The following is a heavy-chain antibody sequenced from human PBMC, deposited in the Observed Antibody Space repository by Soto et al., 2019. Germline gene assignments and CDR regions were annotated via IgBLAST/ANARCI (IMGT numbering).Heavy chain of an antibody. CDR3: ARELYGHKGGDY. V-gene: IGHV1-18*01. CDR2: ISAYNGNT. Sequence: QVQLVQSGAEVKKPAASVKVSCKASGYTFTTYGNSWVRQAPGQVLEWMGWISAYNGNTNYAQKLQGRVTMTTGTSTSAAYMEVRSRRWDEAAVCFCARELYGHKGGDYWGQGTLVSVSS. CDR1: GYTFTTYG. D-gene: IGHD2-8*01. J-gene: IGHJ4*02.